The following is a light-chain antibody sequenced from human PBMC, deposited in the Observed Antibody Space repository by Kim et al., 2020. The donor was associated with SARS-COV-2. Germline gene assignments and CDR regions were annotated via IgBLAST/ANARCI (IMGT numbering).Light chain of an antibody. CDR2: DVT. V-gene: IGLV2-14*04. Sequence: PGQAITLSCTGTSSDVCDYNYVSWYQQQPGKAPKLMIYDVTKRPSGVSNRFSGSKSSNTASLTISGLQTEDEADYYCSSYGGNFVLFGGGTQLTVL. J-gene: IGLJ2*01. CDR3: SSYGGNFVL. CDR1: SSDVCDYNY.